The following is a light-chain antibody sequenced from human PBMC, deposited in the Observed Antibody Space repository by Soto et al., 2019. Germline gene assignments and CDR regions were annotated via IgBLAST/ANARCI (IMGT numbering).Light chain of an antibody. CDR3: QQLNSYPLT. Sequence: EIVMTQSPATLSLSPGESVSLSCRASQNIHDKLAWYQQKTGQTPRILIYDESTRATGISDRLSGSGSGTELNLTISRLQPEDFATYYCQQLNSYPLTCGGGTKVDIK. V-gene: IGKV3-15*01. J-gene: IGKJ4*01. CDR2: DES. CDR1: QNIHDK.